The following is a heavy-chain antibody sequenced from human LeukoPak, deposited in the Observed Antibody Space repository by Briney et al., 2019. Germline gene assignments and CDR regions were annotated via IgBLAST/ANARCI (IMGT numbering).Heavy chain of an antibody. CDR2: VVHSGST. CDR3: ARSKDIRMGSKRGIEMDY. J-gene: IGHJ4*02. D-gene: IGHD5-24*01. V-gene: IGHV4-4*02. Sequence: PSETLSLTCAVSGGSISSNKWWSWLRQAPGKGLEWLGEVVHSGSTNYNPSLKSRVTISVDKSKNQFSLRLNSVTAADTAVYYCARSKDIRMGSKRGIEMDYWGQGTLVTVSS. CDR1: GGSISSNKW.